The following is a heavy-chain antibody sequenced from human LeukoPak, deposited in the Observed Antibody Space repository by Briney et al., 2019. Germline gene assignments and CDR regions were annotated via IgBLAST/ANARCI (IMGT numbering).Heavy chain of an antibody. J-gene: IGHJ4*02. CDR2: IYYSGRT. V-gene: IGHV4-31*03. CDR1: GGSINSGDYY. D-gene: IGHD3-10*01. CDR3: ARSAHGSGSYYNR. Sequence: SETLSLTCTVSGGSINSGDYYWGWIRQHPGKGLEWIGYIYYSGRTYYSPSLKSRVTISVDTSENQFSLKLSSVTAAETAVYYCARSAHGSGSYYNRWGQGTLVTVSS.